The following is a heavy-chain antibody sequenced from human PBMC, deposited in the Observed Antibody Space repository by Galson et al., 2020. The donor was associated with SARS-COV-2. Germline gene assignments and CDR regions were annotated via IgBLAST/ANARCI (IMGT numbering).Heavy chain of an antibody. V-gene: IGHV5-51*01. Sequence: KIGESLKLSCKGSGYSFTSYCIGWVRQMPGKGLEWMGIIYPGDSDTRYSPSFQGQVTISADKSISTAYLQWSSLKASDTAMYYCARLGGYYYDSSGYYGAWGQGTMVTVSS. CDR3: ARLGGYYYDSSGYYGA. CDR1: GYSFTSYC. D-gene: IGHD3-22*01. J-gene: IGHJ3*01. CDR2: IYPGDSDT.